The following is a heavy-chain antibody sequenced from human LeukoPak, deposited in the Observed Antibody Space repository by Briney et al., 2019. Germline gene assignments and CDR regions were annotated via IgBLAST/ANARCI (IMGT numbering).Heavy chain of an antibody. CDR2: IYYSGST. J-gene: IGHJ6*03. Sequence: SETLSLTCTVSGGSISSSSYYWGWIRQPPGKGLEWIGSIYYSGSTYYNPSLKSRVTISVDTSKNQFSLKLSSVTAADTAVYYCARDLMVRGVIIGYYYYMDVWGKGTTVTVSS. CDR3: ARDLMVRGVIIGYYYYMDV. CDR1: GGSISSSSYY. D-gene: IGHD3-10*01. V-gene: IGHV4-39*07.